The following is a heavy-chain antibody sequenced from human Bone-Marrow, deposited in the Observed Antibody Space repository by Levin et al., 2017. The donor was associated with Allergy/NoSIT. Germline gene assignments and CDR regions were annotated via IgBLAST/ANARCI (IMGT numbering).Heavy chain of an antibody. J-gene: IGHJ4*02. D-gene: IGHD2/OR15-2a*01. Sequence: GGSLRLSCAASGFTFSTYSLTWVRQAPGKGLEWISHISSSGSTRYYADSVKGRFTISRDNSKNTLYLEMNRLRAEDTAVYYCARDLSMGYEDSLGYWGQGTLATVSS. V-gene: IGHV3-48*01. CDR2: ISSSGSTR. CDR3: ARDLSMGYEDSLGY. CDR1: GFTFSTYS.